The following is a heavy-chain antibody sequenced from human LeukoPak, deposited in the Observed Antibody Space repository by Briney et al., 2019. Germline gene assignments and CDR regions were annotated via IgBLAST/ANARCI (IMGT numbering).Heavy chain of an antibody. V-gene: IGHV1-18*01. CDR2: ISAYNGNT. Sequence: ASVKVSCKASGYTFTSYGISWVRQAPGQGLEWMGWISAYNGNTNYAQKLQGRVTMTTDTSTSTAYMELSSLRSEDTAVYYCASRICSGGSCYGPQYYYYYMDVWGKGTTVTVSS. CDR3: ASRICSGGSCYGPQYYYYYMDV. D-gene: IGHD2-15*01. J-gene: IGHJ6*03. CDR1: GYTFTSYG.